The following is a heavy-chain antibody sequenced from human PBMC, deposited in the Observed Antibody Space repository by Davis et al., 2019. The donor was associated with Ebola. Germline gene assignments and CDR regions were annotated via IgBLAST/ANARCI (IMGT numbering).Heavy chain of an antibody. V-gene: IGHV3-73*01. Sequence: GESLKISCAASGFTFSNAWMNWVRQASGKGLEWVGRIRSKANSYATAYAASVKGRFTISRDDSKNTAYLQMNSLKTEDTAVYYCTSILGYCSGGSCYGDYWGQGTLVTVSS. CDR1: GFTFSNAW. CDR2: IRSKANSYAT. D-gene: IGHD2-15*01. J-gene: IGHJ4*02. CDR3: TSILGYCSGGSCYGDY.